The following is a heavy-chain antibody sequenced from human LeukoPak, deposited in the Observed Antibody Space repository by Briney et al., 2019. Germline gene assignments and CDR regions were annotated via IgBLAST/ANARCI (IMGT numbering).Heavy chain of an antibody. V-gene: IGHV4-4*02. J-gene: IGHJ4*02. CDR1: GGSISSSSW. D-gene: IGHD5-24*01. CDR2: IYHSGST. CDR3: ATSRDGYNLPDY. Sequence: PSETLSLTCAVSGGSISSSSWWRWVRQPPGKGLGWIGEIYHSGSTNYNPSLKSRVTISVDKSKNQFSLKLSSVTAADTAVYYCATSRDGYNLPDYWGQGTLVTVSS.